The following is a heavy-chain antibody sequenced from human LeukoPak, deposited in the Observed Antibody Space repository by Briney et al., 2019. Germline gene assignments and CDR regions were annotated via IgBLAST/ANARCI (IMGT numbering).Heavy chain of an antibody. Sequence: SESLSLTCAVSGYSISSGYYWGWIRQPPGKGRGWIATIYHSGSTYYNPSLKSRVTISVDTSKNQLSLKLSSVTAADTAVYFCSRLSGYCTNGVCYTAFDYWGQGTLVTVSS. CDR2: IYHSGST. CDR3: SRLSGYCTNGVCYTAFDY. V-gene: IGHV4-38-2*01. J-gene: IGHJ4*02. CDR1: GYSISSGYY. D-gene: IGHD2-8*01.